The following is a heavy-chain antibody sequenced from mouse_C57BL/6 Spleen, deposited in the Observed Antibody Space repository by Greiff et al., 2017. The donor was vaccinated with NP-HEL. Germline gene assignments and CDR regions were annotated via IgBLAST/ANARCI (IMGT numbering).Heavy chain of an antibody. J-gene: IGHJ4*01. CDR2: IYPGDGDT. CDR1: GYAFSSSW. CDR3: AREGFYAMDY. V-gene: IGHV1-82*01. Sequence: QVQLQQSGPELAKPGASVKISCKASGYAFSSSWMNWVKQRPGKGLEWIGRIYPGDGDTNYNGKFKGKATLTADKSSSTAYMQLSSLTSEDSAVYFCAREGFYAMDYWGQGTSVTVSS.